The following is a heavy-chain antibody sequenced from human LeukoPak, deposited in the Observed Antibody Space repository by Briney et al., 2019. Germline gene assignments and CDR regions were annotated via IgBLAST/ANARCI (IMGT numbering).Heavy chain of an antibody. CDR1: GFTVSSNS. J-gene: IGHJ5*02. Sequence: PGGSLRLSCTVSGFTVSSNSMSWVRQAPGKGLEGVSFIYSGGSTQYSDSVKGRFTISRDNSKNTLYLQMNSLRAEDTAVYYCARDRSGDDDFWSGYYTNYFDPWGQGTLVTVSS. CDR2: IYSGGST. D-gene: IGHD3-3*01. CDR3: ARDRSGDDDFWSGYYTNYFDP. V-gene: IGHV3-53*01.